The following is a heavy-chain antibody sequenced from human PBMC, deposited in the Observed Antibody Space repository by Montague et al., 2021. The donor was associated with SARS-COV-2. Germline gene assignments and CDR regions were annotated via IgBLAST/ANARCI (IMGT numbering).Heavy chain of an antibody. D-gene: IGHD3-22*01. V-gene: IGHV4-34*01. Sequence: ETLSLICGVYGGSFGDDHWSWIRQPPGKGLEWIGDIKQSGSTNYNSSLKSRVTISVDTSKNQFSLKLTSVTAADTAVYFCARGHLSVSMIVVVFTSASYYFDYWGQGAQVTVSS. J-gene: IGHJ4*02. CDR3: ARGHLSVSMIVVVFTSASYYFDY. CDR1: GGSFGDDH. CDR2: IKQSGST.